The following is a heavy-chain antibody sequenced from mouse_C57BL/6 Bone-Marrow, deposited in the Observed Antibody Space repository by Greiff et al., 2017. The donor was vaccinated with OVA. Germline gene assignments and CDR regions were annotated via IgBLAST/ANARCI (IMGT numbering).Heavy chain of an antibody. D-gene: IGHD2-3*01. J-gene: IGHJ3*01. CDR3: AIHGGYYLAWFAY. CDR2: ISNGGGST. CDR1: GFTFSDYY. Sequence: DVQLMESGGGLVQPGGSLTLSCAASGFTFSDYYMYWVRQTPEKRLEWVAYISNGGGSTYYPDTVKGRFTISSDNAKNTMYLQMSRLKSEDTAMYYCAIHGGYYLAWFAYWGQGTLVTVSA. V-gene: IGHV5-12*01.